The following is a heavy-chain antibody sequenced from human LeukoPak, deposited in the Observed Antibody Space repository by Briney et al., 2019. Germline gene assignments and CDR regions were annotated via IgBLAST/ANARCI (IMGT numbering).Heavy chain of an antibody. D-gene: IGHD4-17*01. Sequence: GASVKVSCKASGYTFIRYYMHWVRQAPGQGLEWMGIINPSGGSTSYAQKFQGRVTTTRDTSTSTVYIELSRLRSEDTAVYYCARGGYGDRIDYWGQGTLVSVSP. CDR1: GYTFIRYY. V-gene: IGHV1-46*01. CDR2: INPSGGST. CDR3: ARGGYGDRIDY. J-gene: IGHJ4*02.